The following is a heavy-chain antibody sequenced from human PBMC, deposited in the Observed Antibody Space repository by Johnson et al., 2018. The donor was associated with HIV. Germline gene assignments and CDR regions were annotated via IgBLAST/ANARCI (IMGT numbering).Heavy chain of an antibody. CDR1: GFTFDDYA. V-gene: IGHV3-11*01. CDR2: ISSSGSTI. J-gene: IGHJ3*02. Sequence: QVQLVESGGGVVQPGRSLRLSCAASGFTFDDYAMHWVRQAPGKGLEWVSYISSSGSTIYYADSVKGRFTISRDNAKNSLYLQMNSLRVDDTAVYYCAREFWGTSSPFDIWGQGTMVTVSS. CDR3: AREFWGTSSPFDI. D-gene: IGHD3-16*01.